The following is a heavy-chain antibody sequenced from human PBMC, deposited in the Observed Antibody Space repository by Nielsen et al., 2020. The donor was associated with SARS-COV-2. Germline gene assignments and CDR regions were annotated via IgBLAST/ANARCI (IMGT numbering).Heavy chain of an antibody. Sequence: SQTLSLTRAISGDSLSSSSAAWNWLRQSPSRGLEWLGRTYYRSKWYNDYAVSVKSRITINPDTSKNQFSLHLNSVTPEDTAVYYCARARGAYGDYYYYYYTDVWGKGTTVTVSS. CDR2: TYYRSKWYN. CDR3: ARARGAYGDYYYYYYTDV. D-gene: IGHD4-17*01. V-gene: IGHV6-1*01. CDR1: GDSLSSSSAA. J-gene: IGHJ6*03.